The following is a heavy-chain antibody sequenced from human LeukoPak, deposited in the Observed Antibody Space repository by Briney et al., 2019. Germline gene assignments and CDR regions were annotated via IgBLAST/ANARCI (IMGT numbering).Heavy chain of an antibody. CDR2: INPTGGST. D-gene: IGHD5-12*01. V-gene: IGHV1-46*01. CDR3: ARTSHYVDIAATIPYGIYYFDY. Sequence: ASVKVSCKASGYTFTNYYMHWVRQAPGQGLEWMGIINPTGGSTNYAQKLQGRVTMTTDTSTSTAYMELRSLRSDDTAVYYCARTSHYVDIAATIPYGIYYFDYWGQGTLVTVSS. CDR1: GYTFTNYY. J-gene: IGHJ4*02.